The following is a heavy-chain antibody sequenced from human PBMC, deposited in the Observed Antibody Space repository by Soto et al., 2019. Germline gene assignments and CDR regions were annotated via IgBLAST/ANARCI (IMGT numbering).Heavy chain of an antibody. CDR1: GFTFSTYG. CDR2: IWYDGSNK. Sequence: PGGSLRLSCTPSGFTFSTYGMHWARQAPGKGLEWVAVIWYDGSNKVYADSVKGRLTISRDNSKNTLYLQMNSLRAEDTAVYYCARDLSGDYGALDTWGQGTMVTVSS. V-gene: IGHV3-33*01. D-gene: IGHD4-17*01. J-gene: IGHJ3*02. CDR3: ARDLSGDYGALDT.